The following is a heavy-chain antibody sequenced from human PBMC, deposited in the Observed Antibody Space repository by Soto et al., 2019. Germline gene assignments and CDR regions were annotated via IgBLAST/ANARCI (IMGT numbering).Heavy chain of an antibody. J-gene: IGHJ5*02. V-gene: IGHV4-30-2*01. CDR2: IYHSGST. CDR3: ARENNGIDP. CDR1: GGSISSGGYS. Sequence: SETLSLTCAASGGSISSGGYSWSWIRQPAGKGLEWIGYIYHSGSTYYNPSLKSRVTISVDRSKNQCSLKLGSVTAADTAVYYCARENNGIDPWGQGTLVTVSS.